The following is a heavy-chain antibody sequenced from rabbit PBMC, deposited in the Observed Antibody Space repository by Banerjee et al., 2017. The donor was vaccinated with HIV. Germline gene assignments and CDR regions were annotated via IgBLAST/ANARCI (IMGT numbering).Heavy chain of an antibody. J-gene: IGHJ4*01. CDR1: GFTLSTYW. CDR2: IYSDSGST. V-gene: IGHV1S45*01. D-gene: IGHD8-1*01. Sequence: QAQLEESGGGLVTPGGTLTLTCKASGFTLSTYWMCWVRQAPGKGLEWIACIYSDSGSTYYASWAKGRFTISKTSSTTVTLQMTSLTAADTATYFCARGVGNYYFKLWGPGTLVTVS. CDR3: ARGVGNYYFKL.